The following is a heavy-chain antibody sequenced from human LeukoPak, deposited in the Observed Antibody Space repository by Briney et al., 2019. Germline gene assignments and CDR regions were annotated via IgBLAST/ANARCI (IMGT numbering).Heavy chain of an antibody. CDR2: ISYDGSNK. CDR1: GFTFSSYG. CDR3: ARAYSSGWPPSDY. D-gene: IGHD6-19*01. V-gene: IGHV3-30*03. Sequence: GGSLRLSCAASGFTFSSYGMHWVRQAPGKGLEWVAVISYDGSNKYYADSVKGRFTISRDNSKNTLYLQMNSLRAEDTAVYYCARAYSSGWPPSDYWGQGTLVTVSS. J-gene: IGHJ4*02.